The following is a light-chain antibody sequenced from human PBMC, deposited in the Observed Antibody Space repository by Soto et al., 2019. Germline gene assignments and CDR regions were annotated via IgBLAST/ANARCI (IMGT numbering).Light chain of an antibody. CDR1: QGISNH. CDR2: DVS. V-gene: IGKV1-16*02. Sequence: DIEMTQSPPSVSASVGDRVTITCRASQGISNHLAWFQLKPGKAPKSLIYDVSSLQSGVPSKFSGSVSGTDFTLTISSQQPEDFATYYCQQYHNYPVTFGGGTKVEIK. CDR3: QQYHNYPVT. J-gene: IGKJ4*01.